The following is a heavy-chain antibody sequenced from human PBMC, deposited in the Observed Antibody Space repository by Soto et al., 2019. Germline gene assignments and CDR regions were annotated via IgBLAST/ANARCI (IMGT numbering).Heavy chain of an antibody. CDR1: GGSISSYY. CDR3: ARHKDCSGGSCNAVGYYYGLDV. J-gene: IGHJ6*02. D-gene: IGHD2-15*01. V-gene: IGHV4-59*05. Sequence: SETLSLTCTVSGGSISSYYWSWIRQPPGKGLEWIGSIYYSGSTYYNPSLKSRVTISVDTSKNQFSLRLSSVTAADTAVYYCARHKDCSGGSCNAVGYYYGLDVWGQGTTVTVSS. CDR2: IYYSGST.